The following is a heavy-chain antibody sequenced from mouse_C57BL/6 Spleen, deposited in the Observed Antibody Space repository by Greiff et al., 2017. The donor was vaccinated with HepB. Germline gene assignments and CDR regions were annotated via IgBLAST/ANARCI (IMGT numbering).Heavy chain of an antibody. J-gene: IGHJ4*01. CDR3: TGATVVATMDY. CDR1: GYTFTSYW. V-gene: IGHV1-5*01. D-gene: IGHD1-1*01. CDR2: IYPGNSDT. Sequence: VQLQQSGTVLARPGASVKMSCKTSGYTFTSYWIHWVKQRPGQGLEWIGAIYPGNSDTSYNQKFKGKAKLTAVTSASTAYMELSSLTNEDSAVYYCTGATVVATMDYWGQGTSVTVSS.